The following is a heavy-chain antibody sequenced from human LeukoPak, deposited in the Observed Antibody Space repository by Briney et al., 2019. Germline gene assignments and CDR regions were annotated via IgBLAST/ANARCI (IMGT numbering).Heavy chain of an antibody. CDR1: GFTFSSSA. D-gene: IGHD4-17*01. CDR2: ISNNGGYT. Sequence: GGSLRLSCAASGFTFSSSAMSWVRQAPGKGLEWVSAISNNGGYTYYADSVQGRFTISRDNSKNTVYLQMNSLRAEDTAVYYCANEIRPNDYWGQGTLVTSPQ. J-gene: IGHJ4*02. CDR3: ANEIRPNDY. V-gene: IGHV3-23*01.